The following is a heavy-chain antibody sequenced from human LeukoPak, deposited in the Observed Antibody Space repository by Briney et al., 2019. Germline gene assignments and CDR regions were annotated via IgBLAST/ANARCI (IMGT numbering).Heavy chain of an antibody. Sequence: SETLSLTCAVYGGSFSVYYWSWIRQPPGKGLEWIGEINHSGSTNYNPSLKSRVTISVDTSKNQFSLKLSSVTAADTAVYYCARATGAFGGVILTSWGQGTLVTVSS. V-gene: IGHV4-34*01. CDR1: GGSFSVYY. CDR2: INHSGST. D-gene: IGHD3-16*01. CDR3: ARATGAFGGVILTS. J-gene: IGHJ4*02.